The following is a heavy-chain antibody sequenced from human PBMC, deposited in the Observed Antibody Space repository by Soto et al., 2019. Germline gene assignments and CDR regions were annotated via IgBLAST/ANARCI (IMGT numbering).Heavy chain of an antibody. CDR1: GSTFGSYA. Sequence: GSLGPSCAASGSTFGSYALRWVRQAPGYGLEWVLGISASGGSTYYADSVKGRLTISRENTNNTLYLQMNSLRAEDTAVYYCAKGANSGGFDSWGHGTPVTVSS. D-gene: IGHD3-16*01. V-gene: IGHV3-23*01. CDR3: AKGANSGGFDS. CDR2: ISASGGST. J-gene: IGHJ4*01.